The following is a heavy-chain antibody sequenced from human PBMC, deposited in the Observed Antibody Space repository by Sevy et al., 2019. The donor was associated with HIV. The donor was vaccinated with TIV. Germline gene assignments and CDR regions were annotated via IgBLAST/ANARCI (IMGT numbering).Heavy chain of an antibody. D-gene: IGHD6-13*01. J-gene: IGHJ4*02. CDR3: VWQLELGKLDN. V-gene: IGHV3-64D*06. CDR1: GFTFSDYS. CDR2: ISQYGHKT. Sequence: GGSLRLSCSASGFTFSDYSMHWVRQAPGKGLEYISSISQYGHKTYYADSMKGKFTISRDNSRDTLFLQIHSLRSEDTAVYYCVWQLELGKLDNWGQGTLVTVSS.